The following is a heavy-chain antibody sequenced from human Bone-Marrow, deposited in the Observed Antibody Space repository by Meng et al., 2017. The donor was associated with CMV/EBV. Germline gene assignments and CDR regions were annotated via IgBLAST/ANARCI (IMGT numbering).Heavy chain of an antibody. D-gene: IGHD1-7*01. CDR3: ARDSNYSHLLDYGMDV. J-gene: IGHJ6*02. Sequence: SETLSLTCTVSGGSISSSSYYWGWIRQPPGKGLEWIGSIYYSGSTYYNPSLKSRVTISVDTSKNQFSLKLSSVTAADTAVYYCARDSNYSHLLDYGMDVWGQGTTVTVSS. V-gene: IGHV4-39*07. CDR2: IYYSGST. CDR1: GGSISSSSYY.